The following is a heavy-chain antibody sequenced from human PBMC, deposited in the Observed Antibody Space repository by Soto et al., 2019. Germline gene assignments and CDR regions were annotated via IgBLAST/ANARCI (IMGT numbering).Heavy chain of an antibody. CDR3: ARGGYSYGSRSIDY. Sequence: GASVKVSCKASGGTFSSYAISWVRQAPGQGLEWMGGIIPIFGTANYAQKFQGRVTITADESTSTAYMELSSLRSEDTAVYYCARGGYSYGSRSIDYWGQGPLVTVYS. CDR1: GGTFSSYA. CDR2: IIPIFGTA. V-gene: IGHV1-69*13. J-gene: IGHJ4*02. D-gene: IGHD5-18*01.